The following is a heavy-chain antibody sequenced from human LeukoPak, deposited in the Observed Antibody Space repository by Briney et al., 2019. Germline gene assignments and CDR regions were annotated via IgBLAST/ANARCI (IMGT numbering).Heavy chain of an antibody. V-gene: IGHV1-18*01. CDR2: MSAYNGNT. CDR1: GYTFTSYG. Sequence: ASVKVSCKASGYTFTSYGISWVRQAPGQGLEWMGWMSAYNGNTNYAQKLQGRVTMTTDTSTSTAYMELRSLRSDDTAVYYCARDYYDSSGYYSPTNYYYGMDVWAKGPRSPSP. D-gene: IGHD3-22*01. CDR3: ARDYYDSSGYYSPTNYYYGMDV. J-gene: IGHJ6*02.